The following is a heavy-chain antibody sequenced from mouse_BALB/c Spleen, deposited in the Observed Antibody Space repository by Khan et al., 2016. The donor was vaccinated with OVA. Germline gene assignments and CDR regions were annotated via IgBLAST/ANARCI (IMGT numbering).Heavy chain of an antibody. CDR2: IWGDGST. Sequence: VQLQESGPGLVAPSQNLSITCTVSGFSLTDYGVNWVRQPPGKGLEWLGMIWGDGSTDYNSALKSRLSISKDNSKSQVFLKMQSLQTGDTASYYCARELRLGGFAYWGQGTLDTVSA. CDR1: GFSLTDYG. CDR3: ARELRLGGFAY. J-gene: IGHJ3*01. D-gene: IGHD1-2*01. V-gene: IGHV2-6-7*01.